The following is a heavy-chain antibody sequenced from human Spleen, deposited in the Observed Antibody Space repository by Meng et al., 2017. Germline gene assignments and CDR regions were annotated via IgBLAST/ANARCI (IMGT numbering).Heavy chain of an antibody. J-gene: IGHJ3*02. CDR3: AKDIGRGYYYDSSGYYRDFAFDI. D-gene: IGHD3-22*01. V-gene: IGHV3-43*01. CDR2: ISWDGGST. CDR1: GFTFDDYT. Sequence: GESLKISCAASGFTFDDYTMHWVRQAPGKGLEWVSLISWDGGSTYYADSVKGRFTISRDNAKNSLYLQMNSLRAEDMALYYCAKDIGRGYYYDSSGYYRDFAFDIWGQGTMVTVSS.